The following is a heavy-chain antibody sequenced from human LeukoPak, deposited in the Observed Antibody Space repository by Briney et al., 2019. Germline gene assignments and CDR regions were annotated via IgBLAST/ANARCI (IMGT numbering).Heavy chain of an antibody. D-gene: IGHD3-22*01. V-gene: IGHV1-46*01. CDR1: GYTFTSYY. Sequence: GASVKVSCKASGYTFTSYYMHWVRQAPGQGLEWMGIINPSGGSTSYAQKFQGRVTMTRDTSISTAYMELSRLRSDDTAVYYCAREYYYDSSGYPTPLFDYWGQGTLVTVSS. CDR3: AREYYYDSSGYPTPLFDY. CDR2: INPSGGST. J-gene: IGHJ4*02.